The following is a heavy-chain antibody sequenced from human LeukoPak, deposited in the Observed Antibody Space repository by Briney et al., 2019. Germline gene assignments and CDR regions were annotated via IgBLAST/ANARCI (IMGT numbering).Heavy chain of an antibody. V-gene: IGHV3-15*01. D-gene: IGHD1-26*01. J-gene: IGHJ4*02. Sequence: PGGSLRLSCAASGFTFSNAWMSWVRQAPGKGLEWVGRIKSKIGGTKTEYAAPVKGRSTISIDDSKNTLYLQMNSLKTEDTVVYYCTTEVGAFDYWGQGTLVTVSS. CDR2: IKSKIGGTKT. CDR1: GFTFSNAW. CDR3: TTEVGAFDY.